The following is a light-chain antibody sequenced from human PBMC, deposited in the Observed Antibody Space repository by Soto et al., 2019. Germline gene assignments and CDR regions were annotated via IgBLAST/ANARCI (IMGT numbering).Light chain of an antibody. CDR1: QSISSS. CDR3: QQRSDWPLT. V-gene: IGKV3-11*01. Sequence: EIVLTQSPATLSLSPGERATLSCRASQSISSSLAWYIQRPDQAPRLLIYDASNRDTGVPARFSGSGSGTDFTLTISSLEPEDFAVYYCQQRSDWPLTFGGGTKVEIK. CDR2: DAS. J-gene: IGKJ4*02.